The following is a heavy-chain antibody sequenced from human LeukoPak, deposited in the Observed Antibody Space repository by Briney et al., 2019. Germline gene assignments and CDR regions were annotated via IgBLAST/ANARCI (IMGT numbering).Heavy chain of an antibody. D-gene: IGHD4-17*01. CDR1: GFTFSSYS. CDR2: ISSSSSTI. Sequence: PGGSLRLSCAASGFTFSSYSMNWVRQAPGKGLEWVSYISSSSSTIYYADSVKGRFTISRDNAKNSLYLQMNSLRAEDTAVYYCARDAYNPYGDYVRDYYYMDVWGKGTTVTVSS. CDR3: ARDAYNPYGDYVRDYYYMDV. V-gene: IGHV3-48*01. J-gene: IGHJ6*03.